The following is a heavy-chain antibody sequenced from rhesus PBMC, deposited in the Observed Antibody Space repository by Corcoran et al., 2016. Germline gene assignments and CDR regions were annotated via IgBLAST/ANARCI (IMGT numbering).Heavy chain of an antibody. CDR3: ARRTRYNWNDGDY. J-gene: IGHJ4*01. V-gene: IGHV4-143*01. Sequence: QVQLQESGPGVVKPSETLSLTCAVSGGSISGYYLWSWIRKPPGKGLELIGYFYGGSGSTSYNPPLKGRVIISIDPSKNQVSRKLSSVTAADTAVYYCARRTRYNWNDGDYWGQGVLVTVSS. CDR2: FYGGSGST. D-gene: IGHD1-7*02. CDR1: GGSISGYYL.